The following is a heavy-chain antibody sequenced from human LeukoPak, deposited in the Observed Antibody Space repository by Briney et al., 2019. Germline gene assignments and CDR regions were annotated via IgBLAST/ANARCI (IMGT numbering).Heavy chain of an antibody. Sequence: GGSLRLSCAASGFTFSDYYMSWIRQAPGKGLECLSYISGSGSDTNYVDSVKGRFTVSRDNAKNSLYLQMNSLRAEDTAVYYCVKTARHHDYWGQGTLVTVSS. J-gene: IGHJ4*02. CDR3: VKTARHHDY. CDR2: ISGSGSDT. V-gene: IGHV3-11*03. CDR1: GFTFSDYY.